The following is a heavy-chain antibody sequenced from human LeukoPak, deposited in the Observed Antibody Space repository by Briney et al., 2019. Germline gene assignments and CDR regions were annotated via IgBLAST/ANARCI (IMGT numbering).Heavy chain of an antibody. Sequence: SQTLSLTCTVSGGSISNYYWSWIRQPAGKGLEWIGRIYSSGTTNSSPSLKSRVTMSVDTSKNQFSLNLSSVTAADTAVYFCVRGSAGWYSIDYWGQGILVTVSS. CDR3: VRGSAGWYSIDY. V-gene: IGHV4-4*07. CDR1: GGSISNYY. J-gene: IGHJ4*02. D-gene: IGHD6-19*01. CDR2: IYSSGTT.